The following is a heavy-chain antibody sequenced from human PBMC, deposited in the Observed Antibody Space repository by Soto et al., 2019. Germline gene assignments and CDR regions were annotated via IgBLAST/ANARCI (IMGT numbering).Heavy chain of an antibody. CDR1: GFTFSGYA. V-gene: IGHV3-23*01. D-gene: IGHD6-19*01. CDR3: ARDGTGWTGGDH. J-gene: IGHJ4*02. Sequence: EVQVLESGGGLVQPGGSLRLSCAASGFTFSGYAMSWVRQAPGKGLEWVSGISGSGGSTNYADSVKGRFTISRDNSNNMLYLQMNSLRVEDTAVYYCARDGTGWTGGDHWGQGTLVTVSS. CDR2: ISGSGGST.